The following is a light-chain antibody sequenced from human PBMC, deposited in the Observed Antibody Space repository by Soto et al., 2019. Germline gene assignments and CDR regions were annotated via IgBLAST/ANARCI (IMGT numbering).Light chain of an antibody. J-gene: IGKJ3*01. V-gene: IGKV3-20*01. CDR2: RIS. CDR3: QQYGSSPPFT. CDR1: QTLGRNY. Sequence: VLTKSPGTLSMSPGETATLSCRAIQTLGRNYLAWYQQKPGQAPRLLIHRISIRAAGISDRFSGSGSGTDFTLTISRLEPEDFAVYYYQQYGSSPPFTFGPGTKVDIK.